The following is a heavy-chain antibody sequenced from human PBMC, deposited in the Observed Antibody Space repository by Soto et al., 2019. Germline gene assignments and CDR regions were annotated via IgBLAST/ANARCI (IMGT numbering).Heavy chain of an antibody. D-gene: IGHD4-17*01. Sequence: GGSLRLSCAASGLTFSSYSMNWVRQAPGKGLEWVSDISSSSSTIYYADSVKGRFTISRDNDKNFLYLQMNSLRAEDTTVYYCARDVRHSDSGTDWFDPWGQGTLVTVSS. CDR3: ARDVRHSDSGTDWFDP. V-gene: IGHV3-48*01. CDR1: GLTFSSYS. CDR2: ISSSSSTI. J-gene: IGHJ5*02.